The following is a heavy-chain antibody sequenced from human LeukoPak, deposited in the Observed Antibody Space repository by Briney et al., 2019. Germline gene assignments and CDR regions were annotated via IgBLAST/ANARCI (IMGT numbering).Heavy chain of an antibody. J-gene: IGHJ3*02. CDR3: ARVAAQYYYDSSGFMDAFDI. D-gene: IGHD3-22*01. V-gene: IGHV3-9*01. Sequence: GGSLRLSCAPSGFMFNDYALHWVRQAPGKGLEWVSSISWNSGNMYYVDSVKGRFTISRDNSKNTLYLQMNSLRAEDTAVYYCARVAAQYYYDSSGFMDAFDIWGQGTMVTVSS. CDR1: GFMFNDYA. CDR2: ISWNSGNM.